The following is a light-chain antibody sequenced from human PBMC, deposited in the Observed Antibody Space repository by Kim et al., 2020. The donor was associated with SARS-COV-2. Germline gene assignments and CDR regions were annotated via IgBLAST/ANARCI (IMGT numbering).Light chain of an antibody. J-gene: IGLJ1*01. V-gene: IGLV1-51*01. CDR1: NSNIGANI. CDR2: DSH. CDR3: GTWDNSLSAYV. Sequence: GQRVTISCFGSNSNIGANILSWYQQFPGGAPKLLIYDSHKRPSGIPDRFSGSKSGTSATLDITGLQTGDEADYYCGTWDNSLSAYVFGTGTTVTVL.